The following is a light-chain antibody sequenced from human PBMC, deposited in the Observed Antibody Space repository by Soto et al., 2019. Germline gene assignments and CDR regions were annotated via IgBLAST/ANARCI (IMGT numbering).Light chain of an antibody. Sequence: QSALTQPASVSGSPGLSITISCTGTSSDVGSYNLVSWYQQHPGKAPKLMIYEGSKRPSGVSNRFSGSKSGNTASLTISGLQAEDEADYYCCSYAGSRVFGGGTQLTVL. CDR3: CSYAGSRV. V-gene: IGLV2-23*01. CDR2: EGS. CDR1: SSDVGSYNL. J-gene: IGLJ3*02.